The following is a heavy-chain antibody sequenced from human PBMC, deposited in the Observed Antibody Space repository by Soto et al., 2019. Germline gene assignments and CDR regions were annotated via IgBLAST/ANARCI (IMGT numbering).Heavy chain of an antibody. V-gene: IGHV4-59*01. D-gene: IGHD3-16*01. Sequence: SETLSLTCTVSGGSIRSYYCSWIRQPPGKGLEWIGYIYYSGSTNYNPSLKSRVTISVDTSKNRFSLKLSSVTAADTAVYYCARDGQRRFGWFDPWGQGTLVTVSS. CDR3: ARDGQRRFGWFDP. J-gene: IGHJ5*02. CDR2: IYYSGST. CDR1: GGSIRSYY.